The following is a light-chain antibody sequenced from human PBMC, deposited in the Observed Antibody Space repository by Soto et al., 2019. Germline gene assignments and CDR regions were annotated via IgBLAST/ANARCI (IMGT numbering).Light chain of an antibody. J-gene: IGKJ2*01. CDR1: QSISSY. Sequence: DIQMTQSPSFLSASVGDRVTITCRASQSISSYLNWYQQKPGKAPKLLIYATSSLQSGVPSRFSGSGSGTDFTLTISSLQLEDFATYYCQQSYSTPYTFGQGTKLEIK. CDR2: ATS. CDR3: QQSYSTPYT. V-gene: IGKV1-39*01.